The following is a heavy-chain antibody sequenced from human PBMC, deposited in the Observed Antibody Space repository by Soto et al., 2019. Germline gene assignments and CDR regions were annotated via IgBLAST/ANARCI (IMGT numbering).Heavy chain of an antibody. CDR3: AKDRREYSSSYWFDP. D-gene: IGHD6-6*01. V-gene: IGHV3-23*01. CDR2: ISGSGGST. CDR1: GFTFSSYA. Sequence: GGSLRLSCAASGFTFSSYAMSWVRQAPGKGLEWVSAISGSGGSTYYADSVKGRFTISRDNSKNTLYLQMNSLRAEDTAVYYCAKDRREYSSSYWFDPWGQGTLVTVSS. J-gene: IGHJ5*02.